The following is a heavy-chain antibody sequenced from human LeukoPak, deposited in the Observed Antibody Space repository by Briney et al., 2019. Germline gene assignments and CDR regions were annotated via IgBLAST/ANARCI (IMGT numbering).Heavy chain of an antibody. CDR1: GFTLSSYA. CDR2: SSGGVGST. V-gene: IGHV3-23*01. CDR3: AKGYGSGFLVWLVWFDP. J-gene: IGHJ5*02. D-gene: IGHD3-3*01. Sequence: GGSLRLSCAASGFTLSSYAMSWVRQAPGKGLEWVSASSGGVGSTCSAGSVRGGFSISGDNAKNTLYLQMNSRRAEDTAVYYCAKGYGSGFLVWLVWFDPWGQGTLVTGSA.